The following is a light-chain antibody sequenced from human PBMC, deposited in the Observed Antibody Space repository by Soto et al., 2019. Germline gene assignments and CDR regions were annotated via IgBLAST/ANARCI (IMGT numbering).Light chain of an antibody. CDR2: RNN. Sequence: QSVLPQPPSTSGTPGQRVTISCSGSSSNIGRNFVYWYQQLPGTAPKLLIYRNNQRPSGVPDRFSGSKSGTSASLAISGLRSEDEADYYCAAWDDTLSGPSYVFGTGTKVTVL. CDR3: AAWDDTLSGPSYV. J-gene: IGLJ1*01. CDR1: SSNIGRNF. V-gene: IGLV1-47*01.